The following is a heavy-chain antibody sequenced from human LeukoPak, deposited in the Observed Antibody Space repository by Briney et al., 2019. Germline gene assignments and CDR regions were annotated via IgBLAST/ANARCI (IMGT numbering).Heavy chain of an antibody. CDR1: GFTFSSYA. Sequence: GGSLRLSCAASGFTFSSYAMHWVRQAPGKGLVWVSRISTDASSTTYADSVKGRFTISRDNAKDTLYLQMNSLRAEDTAVYYCTGHHQAYSRTYWGQGTLVTVSS. D-gene: IGHD6-13*01. CDR2: ISTDASST. CDR3: TGHHQAYSRTY. J-gene: IGHJ4*02. V-gene: IGHV3-74*01.